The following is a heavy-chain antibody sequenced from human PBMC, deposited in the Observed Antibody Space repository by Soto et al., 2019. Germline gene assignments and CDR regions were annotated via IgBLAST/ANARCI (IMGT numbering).Heavy chain of an antibody. J-gene: IGHJ4*02. CDR3: AAGGGLPRYY. CDR2: IYHSGST. Sequence: QLQLQASGSGLVKPSQTLSLTCAVSGGSISSGGYSWSWIRQPTGKGLEWIGYIYHSGSTYYNPSLKSRVTISVDRSKNQFSLKLSSVTAADTAVYYCAAGGGLPRYYWGQGTLVTVSS. V-gene: IGHV4-30-2*01. D-gene: IGHD5-12*01. CDR1: GGSISSGGYS.